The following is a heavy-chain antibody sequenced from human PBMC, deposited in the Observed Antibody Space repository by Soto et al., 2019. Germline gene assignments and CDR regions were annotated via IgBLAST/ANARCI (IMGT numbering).Heavy chain of an antibody. J-gene: IGHJ6*02. CDR1: GDSVSSNSAA. Sequence: SQTLSLTCAISGDSVSSNSAAWNWIRQSPSRGLEWLGRTYYRSKWYNDYAVSVKSRITINPDTSKNQFSLQLNSVTPEDTAVYYCARASTIAARLYYYYGMDVWGQGTTVTVSS. CDR3: ARASTIAARLYYYYGMDV. CDR2: TYYRSKWYN. D-gene: IGHD6-6*01. V-gene: IGHV6-1*01.